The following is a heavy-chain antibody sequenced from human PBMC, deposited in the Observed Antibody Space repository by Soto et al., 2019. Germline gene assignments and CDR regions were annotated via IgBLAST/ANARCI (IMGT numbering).Heavy chain of an antibody. CDR1: GFSFSTYW. Sequence: DVQLVESGGGLAQPGGSLRLSCTASGFSFSTYWMHWVRQVPGKGPGWVSRISGDGNTTTYADSVKGRFTISRDNANNILYLEMNTLRAEDTAVSHCTRGPRFDSAGTWAHCGQGTLVTVSS. V-gene: IGHV3-74*03. J-gene: IGHJ4*02. CDR2: ISGDGNTT. CDR3: TRGPRFDSAGTWAH. D-gene: IGHD6-13*01.